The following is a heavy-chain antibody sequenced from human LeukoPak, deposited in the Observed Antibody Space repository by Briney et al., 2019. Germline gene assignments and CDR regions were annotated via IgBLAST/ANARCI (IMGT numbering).Heavy chain of an antibody. CDR1: GGSISSGGYY. CDR2: IYYSGST. D-gene: IGHD6-19*01. J-gene: IGHJ4*02. Sequence: SQTLSLTCTVSGGSISSGGYYWSWIRQHPGKGLEWIGYIYYSGSTYYNPSLKSRVTISVDTSKNQFSLKLSSVTAADTAVYYCARTVDHLFVAVAYFDYWGQGTLVTVSS. CDR3: ARTVDHLFVAVAYFDY. V-gene: IGHV4-31*03.